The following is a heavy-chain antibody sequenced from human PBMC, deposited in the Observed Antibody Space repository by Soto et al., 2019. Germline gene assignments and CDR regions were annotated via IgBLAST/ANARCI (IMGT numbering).Heavy chain of an antibody. J-gene: IGHJ4*02. V-gene: IGHV4-34*01. CDR1: GGSFSGYY. Sequence: NPSATLYLTSAVYGGSFSGYYWSWIRQPPGKGLEWIGEINHSGSTNYNPSLKSRVTISVDTSKNQFSLKLSSVTAADTAVYYCARPLRYDSSGYRSGPFVFWGQGTLVTVSS. D-gene: IGHD3-22*01. CDR2: INHSGST. CDR3: ARPLRYDSSGYRSGPFVF.